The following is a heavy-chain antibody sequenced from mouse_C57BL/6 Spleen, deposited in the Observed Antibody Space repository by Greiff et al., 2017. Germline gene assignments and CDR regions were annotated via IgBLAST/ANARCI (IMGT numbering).Heavy chain of an antibody. D-gene: IGHD2-1*01. V-gene: IGHV5-9-1*02. Sequence: EVKLVESGEGLVKPGGSLKLSCAASGFTFSSYAMSWVRQTPEKRLEWVAYISSGGDYIYYADTVKGRFTISRDNARNTLYLQMSSLKSEDTAMYYCTRIYYGNYDAMDYWGQGTSVTVSS. CDR3: TRIYYGNYDAMDY. CDR2: ISSGGDYI. CDR1: GFTFSSYA. J-gene: IGHJ4*01.